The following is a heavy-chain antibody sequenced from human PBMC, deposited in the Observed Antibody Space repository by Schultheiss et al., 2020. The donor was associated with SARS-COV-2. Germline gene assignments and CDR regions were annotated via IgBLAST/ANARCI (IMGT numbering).Heavy chain of an antibody. Sequence: GESLKISCAASGFTFSSYGMHWVRQAPGKGLEWVAVIWYDGSNKYYADSVKGRFTISRDNSKNTLYLQMNSLRAEDTAVYYCARDGRCSGGSCYLSYFDYWGQGTLVTVSS. V-gene: IGHV3-33*08. CDR3: ARDGRCSGGSCYLSYFDY. J-gene: IGHJ4*02. CDR2: IWYDGSNK. CDR1: GFTFSSYG. D-gene: IGHD2-15*01.